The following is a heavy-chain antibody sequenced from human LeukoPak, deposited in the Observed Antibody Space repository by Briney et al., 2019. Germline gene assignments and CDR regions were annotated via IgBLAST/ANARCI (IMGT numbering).Heavy chain of an antibody. D-gene: IGHD6-19*01. CDR2: MSKSGNT. CDR3: ARQGSENYFDS. CDR1: GDSIKDYY. Sequence: SETLSLTCTVSGDSIKDYYWSWVRQPAGKGLEWIGRMSKSGNTNCNPSLKSRLTMSIETSKNQFSLKLNSVTAADTAVYYCARQGSENYFDSWGLGTLVTVSS. J-gene: IGHJ4*02. V-gene: IGHV4-4*07.